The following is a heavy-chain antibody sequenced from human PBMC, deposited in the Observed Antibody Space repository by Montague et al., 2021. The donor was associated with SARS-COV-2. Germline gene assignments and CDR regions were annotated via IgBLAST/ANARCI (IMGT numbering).Heavy chain of an antibody. CDR2: ITWDSSNF. D-gene: IGHD2-15*01. CDR3: ARNMVVSASRRFYYHGLDV. J-gene: IGHJ6*02. Sequence: SLRLSCAASGFNFDDYAMHWVRLAPGKGLEWVSSITWDSSNFGYXDSVKGRFTISRDNAKKSLYLEMSSLRADDTAVYYCARNMVVSASRRFYYHGLDVWGQGITVTVS. V-gene: IGHV3-9*01. CDR1: GFNFDDYA.